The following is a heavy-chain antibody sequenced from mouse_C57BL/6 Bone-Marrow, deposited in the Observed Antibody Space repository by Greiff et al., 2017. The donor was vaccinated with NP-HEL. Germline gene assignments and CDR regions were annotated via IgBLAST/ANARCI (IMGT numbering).Heavy chain of an antibody. CDR3: ARDSGTTYAMDY. Sequence: EVQLVESGGDLVKPGGSLKLSCAASGFTFSSYGMSWVRQTPDKRLEWVATISSGGSDTYYPDSVKGRFTISRDNAKNTLYLQMSSLKSEDTAMYYCARDSGTTYAMDYWGQGTSVTVSS. CDR1: GFTFSSYG. D-gene: IGHD4-1*01. CDR2: ISSGGSDT. J-gene: IGHJ4*01. V-gene: IGHV5-6*01.